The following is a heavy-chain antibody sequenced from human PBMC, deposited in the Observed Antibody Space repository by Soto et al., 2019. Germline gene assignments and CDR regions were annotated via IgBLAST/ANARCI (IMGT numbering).Heavy chain of an antibody. CDR3: ARQGFGQLHGLVDV. CDR1: RGSINNSY. D-gene: IGHD3-10*01. J-gene: IGHJ6*02. V-gene: IGHV4-59*08. Sequence: SETLSLTCTVSRGSINNSYWTWIRQPPGKRLEWIGYIHYTGTTNHNPSLRGRVTMSVDTSNNQFSLKLSSVTAADTAVYYCARQGFGQLHGLVDVWGPGTTVTVSS. CDR2: IHYTGTT.